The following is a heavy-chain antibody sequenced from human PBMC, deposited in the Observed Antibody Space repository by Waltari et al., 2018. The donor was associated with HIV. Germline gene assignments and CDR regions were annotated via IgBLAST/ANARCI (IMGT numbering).Heavy chain of an antibody. J-gene: IGHJ1*01. V-gene: IGHV3-30*02. CDR3: AKDLKARGIDPSLLDT. D-gene: IGHD6-13*01. CDR2: IPHDGTDK. CDR1: GFSFGPFG. Sequence: VRLVESGGGVIQPGGSLRLSCAASGFSFGPFGLHLVRQAPGRGLEWLAFIPHDGTDKYYLESVKARFTISRDNSKNTLFLQMSGLRTDDTAFYFCAKDLKARGIDPSLLDTWGQGTLVTVSS.